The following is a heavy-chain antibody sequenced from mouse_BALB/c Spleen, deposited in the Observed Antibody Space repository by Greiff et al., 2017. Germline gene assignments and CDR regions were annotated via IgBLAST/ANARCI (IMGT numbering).Heavy chain of an antibody. V-gene: IGHV4-1*02. J-gene: IGHJ4*01. CDR2: INPDSSTI. CDR1: GFDFSRYW. D-gene: IGHD2-3*01. Sequence: EVKLVESGGGLVQPGGSLKLSCAASGFDFSRYWMSWVRQAPGKGLEWIGEINPDSSTINYTPSLKDKFIISRDNAKNTLYLQMSKVRSEDTALYYCARLYDGYYHYYAMDYWGQGTSVTVSS. CDR3: ARLYDGYYHYYAMDY.